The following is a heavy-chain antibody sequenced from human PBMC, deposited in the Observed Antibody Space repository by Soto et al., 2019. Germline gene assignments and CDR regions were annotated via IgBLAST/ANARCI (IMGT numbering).Heavy chain of an antibody. CDR1: GFTFSNAW. Sequence: PGGSLRLSCAASGFTFSNAWMNWVRQAPGKGLEWVGRIKSKTDGGTTDYAAPVKGRFTISRDDSKNTLYLQMNSLKTEDTAVYYCTTEEGSGSYYNLGCYGMDVWGQGTTVTVSS. D-gene: IGHD3-10*01. V-gene: IGHV3-15*07. CDR2: IKSKTDGGTT. CDR3: TTEEGSGSYYNLGCYGMDV. J-gene: IGHJ6*02.